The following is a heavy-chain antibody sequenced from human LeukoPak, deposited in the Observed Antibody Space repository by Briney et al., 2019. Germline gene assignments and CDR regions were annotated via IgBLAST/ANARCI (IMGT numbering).Heavy chain of an antibody. Sequence: SETLSLTCTVSGGSTSGSNYYWGWIRQPPGQGLEWIGSIYYSGTTYYNPSLKSRVTISVDTSKNQFSLEVTSMTAADTAVYYCARHSSAARPNFDYWGQGTLVTVSS. CDR1: GGSTSGSNYY. CDR2: IYYSGTT. CDR3: ARHSSAARPNFDY. D-gene: IGHD6-6*01. V-gene: IGHV4-39*01. J-gene: IGHJ4*02.